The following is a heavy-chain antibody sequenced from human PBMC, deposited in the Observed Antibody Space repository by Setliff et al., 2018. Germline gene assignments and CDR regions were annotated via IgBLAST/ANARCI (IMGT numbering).Heavy chain of an antibody. V-gene: IGHV1-18*01. J-gene: IGHJ3*02. CDR2: ISGFNGVA. CDR1: GYIFTSSG. CDR3: ARRWETGDQDAYDI. Sequence: ASVKVSCKGSGYIFTSSGISWVRQAPGQGLEWMGWISGFNGVAKYAQNFQDRVTMTTDTSTSTGYMELRSLTSDDTAVYYCARRWETGDQDAYDIWGQGTMVTVSS. D-gene: IGHD7-27*01.